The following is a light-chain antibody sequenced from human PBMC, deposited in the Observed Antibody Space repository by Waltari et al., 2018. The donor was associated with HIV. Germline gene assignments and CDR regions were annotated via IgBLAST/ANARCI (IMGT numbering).Light chain of an antibody. CDR2: TTN. CDR1: FSNVGSHH. J-gene: IGLJ3*02. V-gene: IGLV1-44*01. CDR3: ASWDANLNGIV. Sequence: QSILTQPPSTSGTPGQRVTISCSGSFSNVGSHHVNWFQHLPGTSPKLLIYTTNQRPSGVPDRFSGSKSGTSASLAISGLQSEDEAVYYCASWDANLNGIVFGGGTKLAVL.